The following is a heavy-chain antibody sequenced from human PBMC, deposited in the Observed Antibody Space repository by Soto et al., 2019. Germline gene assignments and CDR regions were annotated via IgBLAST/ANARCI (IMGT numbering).Heavy chain of an antibody. Sequence: SETLSLTCAVYGGSFSGYYWSWIRQPPGKGLEWIGEINHSGSTNYNPSLKSRVTISVDTSKNQFSLKLSSVTAAATAAYYFARGQWYRLLRYYYYYGMDDWGQGTMVTVSS. CDR3: ARGQWYRLLRYYYYYGMDD. J-gene: IGHJ6*02. CDR1: GGSFSGYY. V-gene: IGHV4-34*01. D-gene: IGHD2-2*01. CDR2: INHSGST.